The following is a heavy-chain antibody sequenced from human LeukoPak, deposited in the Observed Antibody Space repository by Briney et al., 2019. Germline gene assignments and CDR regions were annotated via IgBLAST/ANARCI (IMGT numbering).Heavy chain of an antibody. Sequence: ASVKVSCKASGYTFTSYYMHWVRQAPGQGLEWMGIINPSGGSRSYAQKFQGRVTMTRDTSTSTVYMELSSLRSEDTAVYYCARGSNILWFGEEIDYWGQGTLVTVSS. CDR2: INPSGGSR. J-gene: IGHJ4*02. V-gene: IGHV1-46*01. CDR1: GYTFTSYY. D-gene: IGHD3-10*01. CDR3: ARGSNILWFGEEIDY.